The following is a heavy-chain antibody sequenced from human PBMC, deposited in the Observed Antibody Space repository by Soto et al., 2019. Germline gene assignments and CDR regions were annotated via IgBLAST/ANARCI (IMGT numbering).Heavy chain of an antibody. V-gene: IGHV1-69*13. D-gene: IGHD6-19*01. CDR1: GGSFSTNE. J-gene: IGHJ4*02. CDR3: ARARYSSRWGTFDR. CDR2: IFPNVGTA. Sequence: SVKVSCKAYGGSFSTNEIDWVRQAPGQGLEWMGRIFPNVGTADYAQKFEGRLSIIAVESTSTVFMELSRLISADTAVYFCARARYSSRWGTFDRWGQGTQVTVSS.